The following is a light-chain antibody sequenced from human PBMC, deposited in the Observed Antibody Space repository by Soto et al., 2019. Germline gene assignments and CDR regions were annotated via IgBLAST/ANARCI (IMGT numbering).Light chain of an antibody. V-gene: IGLV2-23*02. CDR2: EVN. Sequence: QSVLTQPASVSGSPGQSITISCTGTSSDVGSYDLVSWYQHHSGKAPKIIIYEVNKRPSGISDRFSGSKSGNTASLTISGLQAEDEADYFCCSFVHTNGLLFGGGTKLTVL. CDR1: SSDVGSYDL. CDR3: CSFVHTNGLL. J-gene: IGLJ2*01.